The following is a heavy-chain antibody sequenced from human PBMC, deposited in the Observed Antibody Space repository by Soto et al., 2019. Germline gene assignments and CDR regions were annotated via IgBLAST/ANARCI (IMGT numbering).Heavy chain of an antibody. CDR2: IYYSGST. Sequence: QVQLQESGPGLVKPSETLSLTCTVSGGSISSYYWSWIRQPPGKGLEWIGYIYYSGSTNYNPSLKSRVTISVDTSKNQFSLKLSSVTAADTAVYYCAGGGTAMVNDHDYWGQGTLVTVSS. D-gene: IGHD5-18*01. V-gene: IGHV4-59*01. J-gene: IGHJ4*02. CDR1: GGSISSYY. CDR3: AGGGTAMVNDHDY.